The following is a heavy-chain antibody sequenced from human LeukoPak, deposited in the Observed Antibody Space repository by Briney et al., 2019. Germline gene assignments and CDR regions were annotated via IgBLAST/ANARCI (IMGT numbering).Heavy chain of an antibody. CDR3: ARSGSELLLHY. CDR1: GFTFSSYS. Sequence: GGSLRLSCAASGFTFSSYSMNWVRQAPGKGLEWVSSISSSSSYIYYADSVEGRFTISRDNAKNSLYLQMNSLGAEDTAVYYCARSGSELLLHYWGQGTLVTVSS. CDR2: ISSSSSYI. V-gene: IGHV3-21*01. J-gene: IGHJ4*02. D-gene: IGHD2-2*01.